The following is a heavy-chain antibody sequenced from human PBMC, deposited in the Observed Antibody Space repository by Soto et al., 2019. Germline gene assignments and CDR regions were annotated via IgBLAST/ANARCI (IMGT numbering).Heavy chain of an antibody. J-gene: IGHJ6*02. Sequence: QVQLVESGGGVVQPGRSLRLSCAASGFTFSSYGMHWVRQAPGKGLEWVAVISYDGSNKYYADSVKGRFTISRDNSKNTLYLQMNSLRAEDTAVYYCAKDIFLITIFGVVIPPSYYYYGMDVWGQGTTVTVSS. CDR3: AKDIFLITIFGVVIPPSYYYYGMDV. D-gene: IGHD3-3*01. CDR1: GFTFSSYG. V-gene: IGHV3-30*18. CDR2: ISYDGSNK.